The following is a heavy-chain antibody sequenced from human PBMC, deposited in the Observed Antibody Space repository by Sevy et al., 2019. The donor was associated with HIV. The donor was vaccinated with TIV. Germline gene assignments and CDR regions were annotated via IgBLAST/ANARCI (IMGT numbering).Heavy chain of an antibody. CDR2: LNGDGSSA. Sequence: GGSLRLSCAASGFTFSSHWMHWVRQAPGKGLVWVSRLNGDGSSASYADFVKGRFTISRDNGKNTVYLQISSLTADDTAVYYCKRGRSGPYGWFDTWGQGTMVTVSS. D-gene: IGHD6-19*01. CDR1: GFTFSSHW. V-gene: IGHV3-74*01. CDR3: KRGRSGPYGWFDT. J-gene: IGHJ5*02.